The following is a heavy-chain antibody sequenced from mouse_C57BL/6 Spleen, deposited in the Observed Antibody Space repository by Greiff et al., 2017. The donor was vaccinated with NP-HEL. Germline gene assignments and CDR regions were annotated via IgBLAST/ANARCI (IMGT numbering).Heavy chain of an antibody. CDR3: ARSYITGYFDY. D-gene: IGHD1-2*01. CDR2: ISDGGSYT. J-gene: IGHJ2*01. Sequence: DVKLVESGGGLVKPGGSLKLSCAASGFTFSSYAMSWVRQTPEKRLEWVATISDGGSYTYYPVNVKGRFTISRDNAKNNLYLQMSHLKSEDTAMYYCARSYITGYFDYWSQGTTLTVSS. CDR1: GFTFSSYA. V-gene: IGHV5-4*03.